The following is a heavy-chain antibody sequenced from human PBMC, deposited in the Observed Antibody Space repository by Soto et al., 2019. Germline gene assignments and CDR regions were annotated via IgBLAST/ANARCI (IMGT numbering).Heavy chain of an antibody. D-gene: IGHD5-18*01. V-gene: IGHV3-74*01. Sequence: EVQLVESGGGLVQPGGSLRLSCAASGFTFSSYWMHWVRQAPGKGLVWVSRINSDGSSTSYADSVKGRFTISRDNAKNTLYLQMNSLRAEDTAVYYCARDPDTAMVCWAFDIWGQGTMVTVSS. CDR3: ARDPDTAMVCWAFDI. J-gene: IGHJ3*02. CDR2: INSDGSST. CDR1: GFTFSSYW.